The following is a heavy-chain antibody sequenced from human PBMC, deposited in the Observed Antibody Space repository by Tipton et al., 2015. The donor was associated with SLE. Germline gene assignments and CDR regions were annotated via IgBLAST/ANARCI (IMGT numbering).Heavy chain of an antibody. V-gene: IGHV4-34*01. CDR3: ASLLFSFAYYYMDV. J-gene: IGHJ6*03. CDR2: INHSGST. CDR1: GGSFSGYY. Sequence: LRLSCAVYGGSFSGYYWSWIRQPPGKGLEWIGEINHSGSTNYNPSLKNRVTISVDKSKNQFSLKLSSVTAADTAVYYCASLLFSFAYYYMDVWGKGTTVTVSS.